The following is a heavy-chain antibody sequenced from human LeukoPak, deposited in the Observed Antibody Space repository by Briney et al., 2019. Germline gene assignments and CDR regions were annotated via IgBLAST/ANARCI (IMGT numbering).Heavy chain of an antibody. J-gene: IGHJ4*02. D-gene: IGHD4-11*01. CDR3: AREGGYSNYFY. Sequence: SVTVSCKASGGTFSSYAISWVRQAPGQGLEWMEGIIHIFGTPNYAKHFQGRVTITADESTSTVYMDLRSLRAEDTAVDFCAREGGYSNYFYWGQGTLVTVSS. V-gene: IGHV1-69*13. CDR1: GGTFSSYA. CDR2: IIHIFGTP.